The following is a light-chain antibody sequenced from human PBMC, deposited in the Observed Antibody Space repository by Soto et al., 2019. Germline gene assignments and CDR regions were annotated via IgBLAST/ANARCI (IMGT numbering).Light chain of an antibody. J-gene: IGKJ1*01. Sequence: EVVLTQSPATLSLSPGERATLSCRASENVSTFVDWYQQKPGQAPRLLIYGASNRATGIPARFSGSGSGTEFTLTTSNLEPEDFAVFYCQQQSHWCPWTFGQGTRVEIQ. CDR3: QQQSHWCPWT. CDR1: ENVSTF. CDR2: GAS. V-gene: IGKV3-11*01.